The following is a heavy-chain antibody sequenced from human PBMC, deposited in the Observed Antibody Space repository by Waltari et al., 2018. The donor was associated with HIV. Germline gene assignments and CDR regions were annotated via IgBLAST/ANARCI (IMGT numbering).Heavy chain of an antibody. CDR1: GSSIRSGACY. J-gene: IGHJ5*02. CDR3: ARAGVETAILFDT. Sequence: HLQLRESGPGLVRPSETLSLTCTVSGSSIRSGACYWAWIRQPPGKGLEWIASLSYGGSSYYKASLRSRVTTSVLTSRNQFSLNLTSVTAADSAVYYCARAGVETAILFDTWGQGSLVTVSS. V-gene: IGHV4-39*07. CDR2: LSYGGSS. D-gene: IGHD2-21*02.